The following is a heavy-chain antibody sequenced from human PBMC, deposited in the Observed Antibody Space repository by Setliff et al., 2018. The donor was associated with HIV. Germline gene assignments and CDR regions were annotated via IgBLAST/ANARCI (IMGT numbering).Heavy chain of an antibody. Sequence: SETLSLTCTVSGGSISSNSYYWSWIRQPAGKGLEWIGHIYTSGSTNYNPSLKSRATISVDTSKNQFSLNLRSVTAADTAVYYCARLDTIMLYSDCWGQGTTVTVSS. J-gene: IGHJ6*02. CDR2: IYTSGST. D-gene: IGHD3-16*01. CDR1: GGSISSNSYY. V-gene: IGHV4-61*09. CDR3: ARLDTIMLYSDC.